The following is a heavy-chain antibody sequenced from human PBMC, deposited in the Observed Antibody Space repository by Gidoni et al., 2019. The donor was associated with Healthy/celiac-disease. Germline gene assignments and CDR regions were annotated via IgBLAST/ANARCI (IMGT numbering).Heavy chain of an antibody. D-gene: IGHD1-7*01. CDR3: ASGGGNWNYAAAFDI. CDR1: GFTFRRYW. J-gene: IGHJ3*02. Sequence: EVQLVESGGGLVQPWGSLRLSCAASGFTFRRYWMSWFRQAPGKGLEWVAKIKKDGSEKDYVDVVKGRFTISRDNAKNSLYRQMNSLRAEDTAVYYCASGGGNWNYAAAFDIWGQGTMVTVSS. V-gene: IGHV3-7*01. CDR2: IKKDGSEK.